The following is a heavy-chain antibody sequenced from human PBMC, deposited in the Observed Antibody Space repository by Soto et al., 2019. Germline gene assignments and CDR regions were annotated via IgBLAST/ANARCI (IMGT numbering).Heavy chain of an antibody. Sequence: GASVKVSCKASGGTFSSYAISWVRQAPGQGLEWMGGIIPIFGTANYAQKFQGRVTITADESTSTAYMELSSLRSEDTAVYYCARRSEGSGSYYNDPMSHYYYYGMDVWGQGTTVTVYS. CDR3: ARRSEGSGSYYNDPMSHYYYYGMDV. CDR2: IIPIFGTA. V-gene: IGHV1-69*13. CDR1: GGTFSSYA. D-gene: IGHD3-10*01. J-gene: IGHJ6*02.